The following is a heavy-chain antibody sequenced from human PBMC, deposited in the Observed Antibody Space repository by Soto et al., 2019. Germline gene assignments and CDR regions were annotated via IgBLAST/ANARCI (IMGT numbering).Heavy chain of an antibody. CDR1: GYTFTDHY. V-gene: IGHV1-2*04. J-gene: IGHJ5*02. D-gene: IGHD2-2*01. CDR2: INSNSGGT. Sequence: QVQLVQSGAEVEKPGASVKVSCKTSGYTFTDHYIHWVRQAPGQGLEWIGWINSNSGGTNYAQNFRGWVTMTRDTSIRTASMELSRLRSDDTAVYYCARGVGTSWFDPWGQGSLVIVSS. CDR3: ARGVGTSWFDP.